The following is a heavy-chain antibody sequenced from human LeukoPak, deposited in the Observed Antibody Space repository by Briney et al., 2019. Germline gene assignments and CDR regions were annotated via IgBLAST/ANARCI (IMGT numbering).Heavy chain of an antibody. CDR1: GFTFTNYA. Sequence: GASLRLSCAASGFTFTNYAMNWVRQAPGKGLEWVSAISSSGGTTFYADSVKGRFTISRDNSKNTLYLQMNSLRAEDTAVYYCVNRPADVGGGWFGPWCQGALVTVSS. J-gene: IGHJ5*02. CDR2: ISSSGGTT. CDR3: VNRPADVGGGWFGP. D-gene: IGHD2-21*01. V-gene: IGHV3-23*01.